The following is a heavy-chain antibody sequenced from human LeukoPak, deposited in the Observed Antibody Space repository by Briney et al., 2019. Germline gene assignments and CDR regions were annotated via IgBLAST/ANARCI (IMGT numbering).Heavy chain of an antibody. Sequence: GGSLRLSCAASGFTFSSYAMSWVRQAPGKGLEWVSAISGSGGSTYYADSAKGRFTISRDNSKNTLYLQMNSLRAEDTAVYYCAKDRRNLRGGDYWGQGTLVTVSS. CDR1: GFTFSSYA. CDR2: ISGSGGST. J-gene: IGHJ4*02. V-gene: IGHV3-23*01. CDR3: AKDRRNLRGGDY. D-gene: IGHD1-14*01.